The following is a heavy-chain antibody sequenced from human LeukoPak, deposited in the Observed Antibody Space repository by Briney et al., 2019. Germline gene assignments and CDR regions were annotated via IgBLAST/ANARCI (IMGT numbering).Heavy chain of an antibody. Sequence: SETLSLTCTVSGYSISSGYYWGWIRQPPGKGLEWIGSIYHGGSTYYNPSLKSRVTISVDTSKNQFSLKLSSVTAADTAVYYCARAEGGVDTSYYFDYWGQGTLVTVSS. D-gene: IGHD5-18*01. V-gene: IGHV4-38-2*02. CDR1: GYSISSGYY. CDR2: IYHGGST. J-gene: IGHJ4*02. CDR3: ARAEGGVDTSYYFDY.